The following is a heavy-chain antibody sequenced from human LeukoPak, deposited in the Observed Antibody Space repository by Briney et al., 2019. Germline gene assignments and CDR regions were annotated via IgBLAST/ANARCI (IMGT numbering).Heavy chain of an antibody. CDR2: ISYDGSNK. CDR3: ARVMGRYCSSNSCYVDY. V-gene: IGHV3-30*19. J-gene: IGHJ4*02. CDR1: GFTFSSYG. D-gene: IGHD2-2*01. Sequence: GGSLRLSCAASGFTFSSYGMHWVRQAPGKGLEWVAVISYDGSNKYYADSVKGRFTISRDNSKNTLYLQMNSLRAEDTAVYYCARVMGRYCSSNSCYVDYWGQGTLVTVSS.